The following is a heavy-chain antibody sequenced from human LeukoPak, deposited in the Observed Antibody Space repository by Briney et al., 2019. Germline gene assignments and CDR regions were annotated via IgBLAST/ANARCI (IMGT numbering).Heavy chain of an antibody. D-gene: IGHD1-1*01. J-gene: IGHJ4*02. CDR3: ARCTTGRTFGSLREIKRSREIDY. V-gene: IGHV3-21*01. Sequence: GGCLSLSCAASGFTLSIDCMSWVRPAPGKGLEWGSSITSSSSNINYTDSLKGRSTNSRDNPKNTLYLKINHLTVQDTGVYYCARCTTGRTFGSLREIKRSREIDYWGQGNLVTASS. CDR2: ITSSSSNI. CDR1: GFTLSIDC.